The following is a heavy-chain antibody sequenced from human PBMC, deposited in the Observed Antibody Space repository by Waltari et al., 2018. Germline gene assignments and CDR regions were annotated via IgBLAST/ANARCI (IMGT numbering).Heavy chain of an antibody. J-gene: IGHJ6*02. Sequence: QVQLVQSGAEVKKPGSSVKVSCKASGGSFSNYGVSWVRQAPGQGLEWLGGIIPIFGTSNYAQKFQGRVTISADKSTSTVYLQVTSLRSEDTAVYYCGSGYYESSGYSFYYFYGVDVWGQGTTVTVSS. D-gene: IGHD3-22*01. CDR3: GSGYYESSGYSFYYFYGVDV. V-gene: IGHV1-69*06. CDR2: IIPIFGTS. CDR1: GGSFSNYG.